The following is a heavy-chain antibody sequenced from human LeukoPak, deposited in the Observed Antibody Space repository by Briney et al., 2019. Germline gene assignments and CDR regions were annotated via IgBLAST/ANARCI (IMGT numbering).Heavy chain of an antibody. CDR3: ARGLDTVDISTGFDS. CDR2: ISGSGAST. Sequence: GGSLRLSCAASGFTFSSYAMSWVRQAPGKGLEWVSAISGSGASTYYADAVRGRFTISRDNSKNTLYLQMNSLRADGTAIYYCARGLDTVDISTGFDSWGQGTLVTVSS. D-gene: IGHD3-9*01. J-gene: IGHJ4*02. CDR1: GFTFSSYA. V-gene: IGHV3-23*01.